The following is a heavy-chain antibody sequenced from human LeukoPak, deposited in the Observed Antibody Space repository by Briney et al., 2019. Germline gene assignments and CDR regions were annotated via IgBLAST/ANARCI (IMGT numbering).Heavy chain of an antibody. CDR3: ARDRQGYSTSYYYYYGMDV. D-gene: IGHD6-13*01. J-gene: IGHJ6*02. CDR2: ISAYNGNT. V-gene: IGHV1-18*04. Sequence: ASVKVSCKASGYTFTGYYMHWVRQAPGQGLEWMGWISAYNGNTNYAQKLQGRVTMTTDTSTSTACMELRSLRSDDTAVYYCARDRQGYSTSYYYYYGMDVWGQGTTVTVSS. CDR1: GYTFTGYY.